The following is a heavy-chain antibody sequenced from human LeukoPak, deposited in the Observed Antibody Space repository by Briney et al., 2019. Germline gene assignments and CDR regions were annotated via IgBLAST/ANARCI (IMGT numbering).Heavy chain of an antibody. D-gene: IGHD3-22*01. J-gene: IGHJ4*02. Sequence: SETLSLTCTVSGGSISRSSYYWGWIRQPPGKGLEWIGSIYYSGSTYYNPSLKSRVTISVDTSKNQFSLKLSSVTAADTAVYYCARFPPVDSSGYQRVEWGQGTLVTVSS. CDR3: ARFPPVDSSGYQRVE. CDR1: GGSISRSSYY. CDR2: IYYSGST. V-gene: IGHV4-39*07.